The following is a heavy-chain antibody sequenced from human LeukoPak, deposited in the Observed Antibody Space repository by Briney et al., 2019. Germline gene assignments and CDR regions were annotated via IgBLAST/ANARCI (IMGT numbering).Heavy chain of an antibody. CDR1: GGTFSGYA. J-gene: IGHJ4*02. Sequence: AASVKVSCKASGGTFSGYAISWVRQAPGQGLEWMGGIIPIFGTANYAQKFQGRVTITADGSTSTAYMELSSLRSEDTAVYYCARAAQWLVREYYFDYWGQGTLVTVSS. CDR2: IIPIFGTA. CDR3: ARAAQWLVREYYFDY. D-gene: IGHD6-19*01. V-gene: IGHV1-69*13.